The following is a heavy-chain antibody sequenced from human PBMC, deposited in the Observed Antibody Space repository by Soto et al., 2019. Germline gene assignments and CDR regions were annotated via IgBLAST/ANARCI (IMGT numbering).Heavy chain of an antibody. CDR1: GFTFSSYW. J-gene: IGHJ1*01. CDR3: ARDEGVAARPNRYC. D-gene: IGHD6-6*01. Sequence: EVQLVESGGGLVQPGGSLRLSCAASGFTFSSYWMHWVRQAPGKGLVWVSRISSDGSTTTYGDSVKGRFTISRDNAKNTLYLQMNRLRAEDTAVYYCARDEGVAARPNRYCWGQGTLVTVSS. V-gene: IGHV3-74*01. CDR2: ISSDGSTT.